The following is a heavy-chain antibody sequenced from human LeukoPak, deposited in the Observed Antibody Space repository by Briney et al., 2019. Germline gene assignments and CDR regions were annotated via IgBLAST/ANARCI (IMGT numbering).Heavy chain of an antibody. CDR3: AKEMGYCSSTSCPGMDV. CDR1: GFTFSSYG. CDR2: ISYDGSNK. V-gene: IGHV3-30*18. Sequence: RRSLRLSCAASGFTFSSYGMHWVRQAPGKGLEWVAVISYDGSNKYYADSVKGRFTISRDNSKNTLYLQMNSLRAEDTAVYYCAKEMGYCSSTSCPGMDVWGKGTTVTVSS. J-gene: IGHJ6*04. D-gene: IGHD2-2*01.